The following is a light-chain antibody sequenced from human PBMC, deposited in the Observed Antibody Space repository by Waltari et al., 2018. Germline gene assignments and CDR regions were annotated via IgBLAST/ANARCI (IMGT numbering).Light chain of an antibody. CDR2: DVS. J-gene: IGLJ2*01. CDR1: SGDVCGEND. CDR3: SSYASVSSLV. V-gene: IGLV2-14*01. Sequence: QSALTQPASVSGSPGQSITISCTGTSGDVCGENDVSWYQQHPGKAPKLMIYDVSNRPSGVSNRFSASKSGNTASLTISGLQAEDEGDYYCSSYASVSSLVFGGGTRLTVL.